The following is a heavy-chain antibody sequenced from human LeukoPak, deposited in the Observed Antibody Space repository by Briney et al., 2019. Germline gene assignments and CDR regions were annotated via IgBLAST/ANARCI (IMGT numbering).Heavy chain of an antibody. Sequence: SETLSLTCTVSGGSISSYYWSWIRQPAGKGLERLGRIYTSGSTNYNPSLKSRVTMSVDTSKDQFSLKLSSVTAADTAVYYCARVYCSGGSCYSSLDPWGQGTLVTVSS. CDR1: GGSISSYY. V-gene: IGHV4-4*07. CDR3: ARVYCSGGSCYSSLDP. CDR2: IYTSGST. J-gene: IGHJ5*02. D-gene: IGHD2-15*01.